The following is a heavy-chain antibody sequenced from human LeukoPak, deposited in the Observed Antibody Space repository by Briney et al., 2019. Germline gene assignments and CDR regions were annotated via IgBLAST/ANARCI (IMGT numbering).Heavy chain of an antibody. J-gene: IGHJ4*02. CDR1: GDSLSSSLYF. Sequence: PSETLSLTCTVSGDSLSSSLYFWGWIRQPPGQGLEWIGSIYFSWTTYYNQSLRSRVTMSVDTSMNQVSLKLSSATAAATAVYFSARGGCQRWWYFDYWGRGTLVTVSS. CDR3: ARGGCQRWWYFDY. V-gene: IGHV4-39*07. CDR2: IYFSWTT. D-gene: IGHD5-18*01.